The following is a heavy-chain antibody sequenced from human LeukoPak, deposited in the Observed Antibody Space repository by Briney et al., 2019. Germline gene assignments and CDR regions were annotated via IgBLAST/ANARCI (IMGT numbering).Heavy chain of an antibody. CDR3: ARGGNGWSLNNYFDS. J-gene: IGHJ4*02. D-gene: IGHD6-19*01. CDR2: ISYDGSNK. V-gene: IGHV3-30-3*01. Sequence: PGGSLRLSCAASGXTFSTYEMNWVRQAPGKGLEWVAVISYDGSNKYYADSVKGRFTVSRDNSQNTLYLQMNSLRIEDTAVYHCARGGNGWSLNNYFDSWGQGTLVTVSS. CDR1: GXTFSTYE.